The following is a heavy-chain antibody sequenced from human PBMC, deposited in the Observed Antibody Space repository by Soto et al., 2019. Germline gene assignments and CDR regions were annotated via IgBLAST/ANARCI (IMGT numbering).Heavy chain of an antibody. CDR3: AKDRSSNSVDYFYGVDV. J-gene: IGHJ6*02. CDR2: IKQDGHEK. D-gene: IGHD6-13*01. V-gene: IGHV3-7*03. Sequence: PGGSLRLSCAVSGFTFSDYWMSWVRQAPGKGLEWVANIKQDGHEKYYVDSVKGRFTISRDSSKNTLYLQMNSLRAEDTAVYYCAKDRSSNSVDYFYGVDVWGQGTTVTVSS. CDR1: GFTFSDYW.